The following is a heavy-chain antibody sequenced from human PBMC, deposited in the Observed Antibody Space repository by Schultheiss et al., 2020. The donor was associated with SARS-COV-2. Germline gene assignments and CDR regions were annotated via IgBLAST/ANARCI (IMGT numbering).Heavy chain of an antibody. Sequence: LSLTCAASGFTFSSYAMSWVRQAPGKGLEWVSAISGSGGSTYYADSVKGRFTISRDNAKNSLYLQMNSLRAEDTALYYCAREGCSGGSCYSNNAFDIWGQGTMVTVSS. D-gene: IGHD2-15*01. CDR3: AREGCSGGSCYSNNAFDI. CDR1: GFTFSSYA. J-gene: IGHJ3*02. CDR2: ISGSGGST. V-gene: IGHV3-23*01.